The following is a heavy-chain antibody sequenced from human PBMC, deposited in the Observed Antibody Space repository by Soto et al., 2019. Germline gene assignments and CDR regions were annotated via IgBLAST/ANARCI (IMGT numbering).Heavy chain of an antibody. CDR2: IYHSGST. D-gene: IGHD1-26*01. Sequence: ETLSLTCAVSGGSISSSNWWSWVRQPPGKGLEWIGEIYHSGSTNYNPSLKSRVTISVDKSKNQFSLKLSSVTAADTAVYYCARVTGYSGSAYYYGMDVWGQGTTVTVSS. J-gene: IGHJ6*02. CDR3: ARVTGYSGSAYYYGMDV. CDR1: GGSISSSNW. V-gene: IGHV4-4*02.